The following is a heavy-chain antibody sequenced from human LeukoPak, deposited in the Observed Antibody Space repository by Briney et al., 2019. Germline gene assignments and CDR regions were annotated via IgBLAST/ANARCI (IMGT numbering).Heavy chain of an antibody. CDR2: IKQDGSEE. CDR1: GITSRGYW. J-gene: IGHJ4*02. CDR3: VRVTRLFYFDY. V-gene: IGHV3-7*01. Sequence: GGSLRLSCAVSGITSRGYWMSWVRQAPGKGLEWVANIKQDGSEEDHVDSVKGRFTISRDNAKNSLYLQLNSLTVEDTAVYYCVRVTRLFYFDYWGQGTLVTVSS.